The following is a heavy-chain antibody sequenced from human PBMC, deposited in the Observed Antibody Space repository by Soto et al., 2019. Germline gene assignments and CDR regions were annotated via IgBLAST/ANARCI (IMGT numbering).Heavy chain of an antibody. D-gene: IGHD3-16*02. CDR3: ATKRYVWGSYRQFDY. CDR2: IYYSGST. CDR1: GGSISSSSYY. J-gene: IGHJ4*02. Sequence: QLQLQESGPGLVKPSETLSLTCTVSGGSISSSSYYWGWIRQPPGKGLEWIGSIYYSGSTYYNPSLKSRVTISVDTSKNQFSLKLSSVTAADTAVYYCATKRYVWGSYRQFDYWGQGTLVTVSS. V-gene: IGHV4-39*01.